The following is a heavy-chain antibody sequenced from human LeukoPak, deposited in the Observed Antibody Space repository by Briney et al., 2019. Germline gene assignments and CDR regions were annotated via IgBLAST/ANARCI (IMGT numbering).Heavy chain of an antibody. J-gene: IGHJ5*02. Sequence: GGSLRLSCAASGFTVSDNYMRWVRQAPGKGLEWVSVMYSRGDTYYANSVKGRFTFSRDISKNTLYLQMNGLRTEDTAMYYCARDAPQVPAAGVLASWGQGTLVIVSS. D-gene: IGHD6-13*01. CDR2: MYSRGDT. CDR3: ARDAPQVPAAGVLAS. CDR1: GFTVSDNY. V-gene: IGHV3-53*01.